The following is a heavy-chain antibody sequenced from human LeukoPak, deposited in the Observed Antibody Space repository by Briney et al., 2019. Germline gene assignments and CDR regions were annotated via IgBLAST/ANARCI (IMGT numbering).Heavy chain of an antibody. CDR2: INPNSGGT. CDR3: ARGSGWYEGYYYYGMDV. V-gene: IGHV1-2*04. J-gene: IGHJ6*02. CDR1: GYTFTGYY. D-gene: IGHD6-19*01. Sequence: ASVKVSCKASGYTFTGYYMHWVRQAPGQGLEWMGWINPNSGGTNYAQKFQGWVTMTRDTSISTAYMELSRLRSDDTAVYYCARGSGWYEGYYYYGMDVWGQGTTVTVSS.